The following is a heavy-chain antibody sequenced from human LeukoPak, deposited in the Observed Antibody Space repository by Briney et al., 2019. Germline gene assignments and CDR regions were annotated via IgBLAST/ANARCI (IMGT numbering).Heavy chain of an antibody. V-gene: IGHV4-39*07. CDR2: IYYSGST. D-gene: IGHD4-23*01. CDR1: GGSISSGGYY. J-gene: IGHJ2*01. CDR3: ARDPVTTVAYWYFDL. Sequence: SQTLSLTCAVSGGSISSGGYYWGWIRQPPGKGLEWIGSIYYSGSTYYNPSLKSRVTISVDTSKNQFSLKLSSVTAADTAVYYCARDPVTTVAYWYFDLWGRGTLVTVSS.